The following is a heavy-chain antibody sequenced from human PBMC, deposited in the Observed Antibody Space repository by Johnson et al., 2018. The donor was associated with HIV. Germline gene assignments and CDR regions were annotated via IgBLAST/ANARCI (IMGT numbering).Heavy chain of an antibody. Sequence: VQLVESGGDLVQPGGSLRLSCAASGFSVSSNYMSGVRQAPGKGLEWVCVMYSDGTTAYADSVKGRFTISRDNSKSTLYLQMNSLRAEDTAVYYCAKNTAMVGDAFDIWGQGTMVTVSS. CDR1: GFSVSSNY. CDR2: MYSDGTT. CDR3: AKNTAMVGDAFDI. D-gene: IGHD5-18*01. V-gene: IGHV3-66*01. J-gene: IGHJ3*02.